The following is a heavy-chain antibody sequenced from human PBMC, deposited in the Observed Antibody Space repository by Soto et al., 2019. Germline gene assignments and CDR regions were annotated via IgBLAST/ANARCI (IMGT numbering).Heavy chain of an antibody. CDR2: IYYSGST. CDR1: GVSMSSGGYY. CDR3: SSSFYGAGSYCLDY. J-gene: IGHJ4*02. Sequence: QVQLQESGPGQVKASQTLSLTCTVSGVSMSSGGYYWSWIRQHPGKGLEWLGYIYYSGSTYYNPSLKSRVIISVDPSTNQFSLKLSSVTAADTAVYYCSSSFYGAGSYCLDYWGQGTLVTVSS. V-gene: IGHV4-31*03. D-gene: IGHD3-10*01.